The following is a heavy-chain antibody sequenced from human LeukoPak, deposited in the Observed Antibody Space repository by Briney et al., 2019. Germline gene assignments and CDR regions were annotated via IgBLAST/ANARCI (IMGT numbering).Heavy chain of an antibody. Sequence: ASVKVSCKASGYTFTGYYMHWVRQAPGQGLEWMGRINPNSGGTNYAQKFQGRVTMTRDTSISTAYMELSRLRSDDTAVYYCARGALLLPPGGAFDIWGQGTMVTVSS. CDR1: GYTFTGYY. J-gene: IGHJ3*02. V-gene: IGHV1-2*06. CDR3: ARGALLLPPGGAFDI. CDR2: INPNSGGT. D-gene: IGHD3-22*01.